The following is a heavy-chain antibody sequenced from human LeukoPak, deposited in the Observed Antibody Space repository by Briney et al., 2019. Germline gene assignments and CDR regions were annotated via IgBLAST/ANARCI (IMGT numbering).Heavy chain of an antibody. Sequence: PSETLSLTCTVSGGSISSSSYYWGWIRQPPGKGLEWIGSIYYSGSTYYNPSLKSRVTISVDTSKNQFSLELSSVTAADTAVYYCARDDCSSTGCSPHASSFDYWGQGTLVTVSS. J-gene: IGHJ4*02. CDR1: GGSISSSSYY. CDR3: ARDDCSSTGCSPHASSFDY. CDR2: IYYSGST. D-gene: IGHD2-2*01. V-gene: IGHV4-39*07.